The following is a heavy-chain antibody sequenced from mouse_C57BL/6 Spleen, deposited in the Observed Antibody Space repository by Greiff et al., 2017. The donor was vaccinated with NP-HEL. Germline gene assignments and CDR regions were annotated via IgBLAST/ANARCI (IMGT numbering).Heavy chain of an antibody. CDR1: GFTFSDYY. CDR3: ARQETGPAWFAY. CDR2: ISNGGGST. D-gene: IGHD4-1*01. V-gene: IGHV5-12*01. J-gene: IGHJ3*01. Sequence: EVKLVESGGGLVQPGGSLKLSCAASGFTFSDYYMYWVRQTPEKRLEWVAYISNGGGSTYYPDTVKGRFTISRDNAKNTLYLQMSRLKSEDTAMYYCARQETGPAWFAYWGQGTLVTVSA.